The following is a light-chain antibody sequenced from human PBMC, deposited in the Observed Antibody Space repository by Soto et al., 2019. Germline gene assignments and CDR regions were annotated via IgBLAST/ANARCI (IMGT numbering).Light chain of an antibody. CDR3: QQYGSSPYT. CDR1: QRVSSSY. J-gene: IGKJ2*01. V-gene: IGKV3-20*01. Sequence: EIVLTQSPGTLSLSPGERATLSCRASQRVSSSYLAWYQQRPGQAPSRLIYGASNRATGIPDRFSGSGSGTDFTLTISRLEPEDIAVYYCQQYGSSPYTFGQGTKLEIK. CDR2: GAS.